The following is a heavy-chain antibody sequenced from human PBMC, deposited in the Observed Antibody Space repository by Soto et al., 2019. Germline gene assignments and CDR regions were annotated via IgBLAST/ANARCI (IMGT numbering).Heavy chain of an antibody. CDR1: GYTFTSYY. J-gene: IGHJ5*02. CDR3: ARGKAAYYDFWSGYYSPWLDP. Sequence: VASVKVSCKASGYTFTSYYMHWVRQAPGQGLEWMGIINPSGGSTSYAQKFQGRVTMTRDTSTSTVYMELSSLRSEDTAVYYCARGKAAYYDFWSGYYSPWLDPWGQGTLVTVSS. D-gene: IGHD3-3*01. CDR2: INPSGGST. V-gene: IGHV1-46*01.